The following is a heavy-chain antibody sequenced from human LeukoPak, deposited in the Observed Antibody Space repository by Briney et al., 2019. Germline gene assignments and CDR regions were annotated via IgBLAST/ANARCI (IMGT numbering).Heavy chain of an antibody. V-gene: IGHV4-34*01. CDR2: INHSGST. Sequence: SETLSLTCTVSGGSISSYYWSWIRQPPGKGLEWIGEINHSGSTNYNPSLKSRVTISVDTSKNQFSLKLSSVTAADTAVYYCARGLTLLRYFDWSLFDYWGQGTLVTVSS. J-gene: IGHJ4*02. D-gene: IGHD3-9*01. CDR1: GGSISSYY. CDR3: ARGLTLLRYFDWSLFDY.